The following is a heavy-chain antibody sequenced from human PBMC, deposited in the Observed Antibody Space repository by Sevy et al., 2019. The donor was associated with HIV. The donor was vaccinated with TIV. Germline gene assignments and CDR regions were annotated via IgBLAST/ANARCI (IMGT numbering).Heavy chain of an antibody. CDR2: INNSGGST. V-gene: IGHV3-23*01. CDR3: VKDRVGYISSWYYFDY. J-gene: IGHJ4*02. CDR1: GSTVNPYA. D-gene: IGHD6-13*01. Sequence: GGSLRLSCIASGSTVNPYAMSWVRQAPGKGLEWVAVINNSGGSTDYADSVRGRFSISRDNPNVYLEMNSLRVEDTAVYYCVKDRVGYISSWYYFDYWGQGTLVTVSS.